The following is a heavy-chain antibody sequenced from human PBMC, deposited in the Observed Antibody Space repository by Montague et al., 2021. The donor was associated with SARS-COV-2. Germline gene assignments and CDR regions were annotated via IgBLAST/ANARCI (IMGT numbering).Heavy chain of an antibody. D-gene: IGHD2-8*01. J-gene: IGHJ4*02. Sequence: SETLSLTCTVSGGSISSSSYYWGRIRQPPGKGLERIGSIYYSGSTYYNPSLKSRVTISVDTSKNQFSLKLSSVTAADTAVYYCATITLGYCTNGVCQPPDYWGQGTLVTVSS. V-gene: IGHV4-39*01. CDR1: GGSISSSSYY. CDR3: ATITLGYCTNGVCQPPDY. CDR2: IYYSGST.